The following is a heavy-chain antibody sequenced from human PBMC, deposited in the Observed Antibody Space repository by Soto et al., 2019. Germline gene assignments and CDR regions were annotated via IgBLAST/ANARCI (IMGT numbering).Heavy chain of an antibody. J-gene: IGHJ4*02. D-gene: IGHD6-19*01. V-gene: IGHV3-23*01. CDR1: GFTFSSYA. CDR2: ISGSGVST. Sequence: GGSLRLSCAASGFTFSSYAMSWVRQAPGKGLEWVSAISGSGVSTYYADSVKGRFTISRDNSKNTLYLQMNSLRAEDTAVYYCAKEWSYSSGWSHVDYWGQGTLVTVPQ. CDR3: AKEWSYSSGWSHVDY.